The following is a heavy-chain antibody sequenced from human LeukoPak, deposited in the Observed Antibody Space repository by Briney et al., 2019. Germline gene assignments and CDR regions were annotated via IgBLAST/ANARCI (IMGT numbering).Heavy chain of an antibody. Sequence: SETLSLTCAAYGGSFSTYYWSWIRQPPGKGLEWIGEINHSGSTNYNPSLKSRVTISVDTSKNQFSLKLSSVTAADTAVYYCARASKSYGDYVFSYYYGMDVWGQGTTVTVSS. CDR3: ARASKSYGDYVFSYYYGMDV. V-gene: IGHV4-34*01. CDR1: GGSFSTYY. D-gene: IGHD4-17*01. CDR2: INHSGST. J-gene: IGHJ6*02.